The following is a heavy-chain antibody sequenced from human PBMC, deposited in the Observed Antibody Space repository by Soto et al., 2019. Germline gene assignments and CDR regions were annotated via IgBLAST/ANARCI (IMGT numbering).Heavy chain of an antibody. V-gene: IGHV3-48*02. CDR1: GFTFSSYS. D-gene: IGHD3-10*01. CDR2: ISSSSSTI. CDR3: GTEYYGVRGDDIDY. J-gene: IGHJ4*02. Sequence: GSLRLSCAASGFTFSSYSMNWVRQAPGKGLEWVSYISSSSSTIYYADSVKGRFTISRDNAKNSLYLQMNSLRDEDTAVYYCGTEYYGVRGDDIDYWGQGTLVTVSS.